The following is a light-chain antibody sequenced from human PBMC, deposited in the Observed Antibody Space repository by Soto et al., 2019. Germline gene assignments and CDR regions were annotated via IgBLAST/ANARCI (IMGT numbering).Light chain of an antibody. CDR2: DAS. CDR3: QQYNSYST. Sequence: DIQMTQSPSSLSASVGDRFTITCRASQGISNYLAWYQQKPGKAPKLLIYDASSLESGVPSRFSGSGSGTEFTLTISSLQPDDFATYYCQQYNSYSTFGQGTKVDI. CDR1: QGISNY. V-gene: IGKV1-5*01. J-gene: IGKJ1*01.